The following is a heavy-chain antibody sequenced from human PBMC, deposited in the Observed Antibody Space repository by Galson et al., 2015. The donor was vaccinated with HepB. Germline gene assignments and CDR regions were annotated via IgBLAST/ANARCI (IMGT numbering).Heavy chain of an antibody. CDR1: GYFFTHFG. CDR3: AREGLRGYYDSTGYSPFDY. J-gene: IGHJ4*02. Sequence: SVKVSCKASGYFFTHFGINWVRQAPGQGLEWMGWISADNGTTKYAQKFQGRVTMTTDTSTSTAYVEVRSLRSDDTAVYYCAREGLRGYYDSTGYSPFDYWGQGSLVTVSS. V-gene: IGHV1-18*01. D-gene: IGHD3-22*01. CDR2: ISADNGTT.